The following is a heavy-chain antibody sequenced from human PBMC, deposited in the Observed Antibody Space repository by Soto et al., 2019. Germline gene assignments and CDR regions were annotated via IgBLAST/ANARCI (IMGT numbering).Heavy chain of an antibody. D-gene: IGHD5-12*01. CDR1: GFTVSSNY. CDR2: IYSGGST. Sequence: EVQLVESGGGLVQPGGSLRLSCAASGFTVSSNYMSWVRQAPGKGLEWVSVIYSGGSTYYADSVKGRFTISRHNSKNTRYLQMNCLRAEDTAVYYCARGRGYSGYDPVYFDYWGQGTLVTVSS. J-gene: IGHJ4*02. V-gene: IGHV3-53*04. CDR3: ARGRGYSGYDPVYFDY.